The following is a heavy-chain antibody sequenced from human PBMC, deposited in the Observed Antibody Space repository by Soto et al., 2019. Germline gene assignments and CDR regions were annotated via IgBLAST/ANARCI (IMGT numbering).Heavy chain of an antibody. CDR2: ISSRGDT. Sequence: PGGSLRLSCAASGFSFSTYSMNWVRQAPGKGLEWVSSISSRGDTYYADSVKGRFTISRDNAKNSVSLQMDSLRAKDAAVYYCAREETAWPLAYGLDVWGQGTTVTVSS. J-gene: IGHJ6*02. V-gene: IGHV3-21*01. D-gene: IGHD2-21*02. CDR1: GFSFSTYS. CDR3: AREETAWPLAYGLDV.